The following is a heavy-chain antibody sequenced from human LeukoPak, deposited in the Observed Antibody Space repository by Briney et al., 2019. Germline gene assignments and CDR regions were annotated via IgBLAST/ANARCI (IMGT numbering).Heavy chain of an antibody. CDR2: IYYSGST. CDR3: ARYAVLMVYAHDY. V-gene: IGHV4-39*01. CDR1: GGSISSSSYY. J-gene: IGHJ4*02. D-gene: IGHD2-8*01. Sequence: PSETLSLTCTVSGGSISSSSYYWGWIRQPPGKGLEWIGSIYYSGSTYYNPSLKSRVTISVDTSKNQFSLKLSSVTAADTAAYYCARYAVLMVYAHDYWGQGTLVTVSS.